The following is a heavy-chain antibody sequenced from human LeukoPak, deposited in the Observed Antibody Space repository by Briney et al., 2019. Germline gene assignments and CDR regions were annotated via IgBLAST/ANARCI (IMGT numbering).Heavy chain of an antibody. CDR2: INHSGST. Sequence: KPSETLSLTCAVYGGSFSGYYWSWIRQPPGKGLEWIGEINHSGSTNYNPSLKSRVTISVDTSKNQFSLKLSSVTAADTAVYYCARDRGPAAAIFDYWGQGTLVTVSS. CDR3: ARDRGPAAAIFDY. J-gene: IGHJ4*02. V-gene: IGHV4-34*01. D-gene: IGHD2-2*01. CDR1: GGSFSGYY.